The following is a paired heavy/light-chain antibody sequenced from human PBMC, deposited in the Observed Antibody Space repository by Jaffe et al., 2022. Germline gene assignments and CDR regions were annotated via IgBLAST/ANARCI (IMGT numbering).Light chain of an antibody. CDR3: QAWDTNTASVV. J-gene: IGLJ2*01. CDR1: KLGDKY. CDR2: QDI. Sequence: SYELTQPPSVSVSPGQTASITCSGDKLGDKYACWYQQKPGQSPVLVIYQDIKRPSGIPERFSGSNSGNTATLTISGTQAMDEADFYCQAWDTNTASVVFGGGTKLTVL. V-gene: IGLV3-1*01.
Heavy chain of an antibody. CDR1: GGSISTSSYY. Sequence: QLQLQESGPGLVKPWETLSLTCTVSGGSISTSSYYWGWVRQSPGKGLEWIGSIDFTGSTYYNPSLKSRVTMSVDTSNNQFSLRLSSVTAADTAVYYCARHVLAVAGHFDYWGQGTLVTVSS. CDR2: IDFTGST. V-gene: IGHV4-39*01. CDR3: ARHVLAVAGHFDY. J-gene: IGHJ4*02. D-gene: IGHD6-19*01.